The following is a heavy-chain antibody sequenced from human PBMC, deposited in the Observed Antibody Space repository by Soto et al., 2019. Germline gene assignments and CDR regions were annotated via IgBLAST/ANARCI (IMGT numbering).Heavy chain of an antibody. CDR2: ISYDGSNK. J-gene: IGHJ4*02. V-gene: IGHV3-30*03. CDR3: ARSPSMTTVSLDY. CDR1: GFTFSSYG. Sequence: GGSLRLSCAASGFTFSSYGMHWVRQAPGKGLEWVAVISYDGSNKYYADSVKGRFTISRDNSKNTLYLQMNSLRAEDTAVYYCARSPSMTTVSLDYWGQGTLVSVSS. D-gene: IGHD4-17*01.